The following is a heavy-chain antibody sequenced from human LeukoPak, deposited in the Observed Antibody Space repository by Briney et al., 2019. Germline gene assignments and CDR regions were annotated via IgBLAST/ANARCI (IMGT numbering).Heavy chain of an antibody. D-gene: IGHD3-10*01. J-gene: IGHJ4*02. CDR2: IYYSGST. Sequence: SETLSLTCGVSGGSISSTNWWSWVRQPPGQGLEWIGYIYYSGSTNYNPSLKSRVTISVDTSKNQFSLKLSSVTAADTAVYYCARGFRDSGSYNFDYWGQGTLVTVSS. CDR3: ARGFRDSGSYNFDY. CDR1: GGSISSTNW. V-gene: IGHV4-4*02.